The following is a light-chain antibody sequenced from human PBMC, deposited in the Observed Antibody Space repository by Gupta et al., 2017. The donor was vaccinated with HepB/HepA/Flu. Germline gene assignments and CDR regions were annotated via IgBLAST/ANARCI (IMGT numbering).Light chain of an antibody. V-gene: IGLV2-23*02. CDR3: CSFRDGGSLV. J-gene: IGLJ2*01. CDR1: RSDVGTFDL. Sequence: QSALSQPASVSGSPGQSITISCTGTRSDVGTFDLVSWYHPHPGKAPKVIIYGVTERPAGVAHRFSGSRSGNTASLTISGRQPEDEGDYYCCSFRDGGSLVFGGGTKLTVL. CDR2: GVT.